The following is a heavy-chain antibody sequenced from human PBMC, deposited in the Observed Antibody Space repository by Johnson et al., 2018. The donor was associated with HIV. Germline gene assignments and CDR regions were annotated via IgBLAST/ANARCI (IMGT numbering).Heavy chain of an antibody. V-gene: IGHV3-7*03. J-gene: IGHJ3*02. CDR3: ARGRPWGWELRRDAFDI. CDR2: IKQDGSEK. Sequence: VQLVESGGGVVQPGGSLTLSCAASGFTFSNYGMHWVRQAPGKGLEWVANIKQDGSEKYYVDSVKGRFTISRDNAKNSLDLQMKSLRAEDTALYYCARGRPWGWELRRDAFDIWGQGTLVIVSS. D-gene: IGHD1-26*01. CDR1: GFTFSNYG.